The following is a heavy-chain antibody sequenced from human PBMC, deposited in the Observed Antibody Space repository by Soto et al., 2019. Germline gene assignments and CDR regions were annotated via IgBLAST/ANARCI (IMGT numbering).Heavy chain of an antibody. D-gene: IGHD2-15*01. CDR2: IYYSGST. CDR1: GGSISSGGYY. Sequence: SETLSLTCTVSGGSISSGGYYWSWIRQHPGKGLEWIGYIYYSGSTYYNPSLKSRVTISVDTSKNQFSLKLSSVTAADTAVYYCAGGFDLGYCSGGSCYPAEYFQHWGQGTLVTSPQ. J-gene: IGHJ1*01. CDR3: AGGFDLGYCSGGSCYPAEYFQH. V-gene: IGHV4-31*03.